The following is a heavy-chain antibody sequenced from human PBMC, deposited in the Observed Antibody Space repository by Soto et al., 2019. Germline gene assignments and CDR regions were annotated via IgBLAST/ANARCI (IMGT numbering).Heavy chain of an antibody. CDR1: GDSISSLY. V-gene: IGHV4-59*01. CDR2: IYYSGSI. D-gene: IGHD6-19*01. Sequence: QVQLQESGPGLVKPSETLSLTCAVSGDSISSLYWSWIRQPPGKGLEWIGYIYYSGSINYNPSLKSRVTISVDTSKNQFSLTLSSVTAADTAVYYCARSLWDSSGWKTDYWGQGTLVTVSS. CDR3: ARSLWDSSGWKTDY. J-gene: IGHJ4*02.